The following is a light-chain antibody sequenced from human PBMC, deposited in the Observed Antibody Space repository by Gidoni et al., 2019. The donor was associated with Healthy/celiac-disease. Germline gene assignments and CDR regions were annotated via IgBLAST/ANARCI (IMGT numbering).Light chain of an antibody. CDR1: QGISSY. Sequence: AIRMTHSPSSFSASTGDRVTITCRASQGISSYLDWYQQKPGKAPKLLIYAASTLQSGVPSRFSGSGSGTDFTLTISCLQSEDFATYYCQQYYSYPLYTFGQGTKLEIK. V-gene: IGKV1-8*01. CDR2: AAS. CDR3: QQYYSYPLYT. J-gene: IGKJ2*01.